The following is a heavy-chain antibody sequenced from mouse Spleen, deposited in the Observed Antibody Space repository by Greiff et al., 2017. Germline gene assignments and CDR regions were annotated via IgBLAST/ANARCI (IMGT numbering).Heavy chain of an antibody. Sequence: VQLKESGPGMVKPSQSLSLTCTVTGYSITSGYDWHWIRHFPGNKLEWMGYISYSGSTNYNPSLKSRISITHDTSKNHFFLKLNSVTTEDTATYYCARGGWAYYFDYWGQGTTLTVSS. J-gene: IGHJ2*01. D-gene: IGHD3-3*01. CDR2: ISYSGST. CDR3: ARGGWAYYFDY. CDR1: GYSITSGYD. V-gene: IGHV3-1*01.